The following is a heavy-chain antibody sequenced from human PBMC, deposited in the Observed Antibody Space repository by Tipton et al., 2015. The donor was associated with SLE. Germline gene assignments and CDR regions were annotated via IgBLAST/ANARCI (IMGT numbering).Heavy chain of an antibody. CDR2: IYTSGST. Sequence: LRLSCTVSGGSISSGSYYWSWIRQPAGKGLEWIGRIYTSGSTNYNPSLKSRVTISVDTSKNQFSLKLSSVTAADTAVYYCAGITMVQGVTPWGQGTLVTVSS. V-gene: IGHV4-61*02. J-gene: IGHJ5*02. CDR3: AGITMVQGVTP. D-gene: IGHD3-10*01. CDR1: GGSISSGSYY.